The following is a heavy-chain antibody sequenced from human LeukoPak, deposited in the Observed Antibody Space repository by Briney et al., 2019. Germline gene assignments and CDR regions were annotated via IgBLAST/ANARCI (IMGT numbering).Heavy chain of an antibody. D-gene: IGHD5-12*01. Sequence: PSETLSLTCAVYGGSFSGYYWSWIRQPPGKGLEWIGEINHSGSTNYNPSLKSRVTISVDTSKNQFSLKLSSVTAADTAVYYCARRLGWLRSSFDYWGQGTLVTVS. CDR1: GGSFSGYY. V-gene: IGHV4-34*01. CDR2: INHSGST. CDR3: ARRLGWLRSSFDY. J-gene: IGHJ4*02.